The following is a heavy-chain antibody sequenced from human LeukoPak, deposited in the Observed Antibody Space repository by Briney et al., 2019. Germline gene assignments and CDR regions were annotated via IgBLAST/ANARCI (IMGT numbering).Heavy chain of an antibody. CDR3: APRIAAAGTPTGFDY. J-gene: IGHJ4*02. V-gene: IGHV3-23*01. CDR1: GFTFSSYA. D-gene: IGHD6-13*01. Sequence: GGSLRLSCAASGFTFSSYAMSWVRQAPGKGLEWVSAISGSGGSTYYADSVKGRFTISRDNSKNTLYLQMNGLRAEDTAVYHCAPRIAAAGTPTGFDYWDQGTLVTVSS. CDR2: ISGSGGST.